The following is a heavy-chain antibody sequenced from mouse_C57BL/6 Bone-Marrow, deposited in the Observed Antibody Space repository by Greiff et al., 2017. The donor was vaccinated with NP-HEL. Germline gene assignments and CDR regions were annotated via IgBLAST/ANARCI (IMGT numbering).Heavy chain of an antibody. J-gene: IGHJ2*01. CDR3: AREILRYLFDY. V-gene: IGHV1-82*01. Sequence: QVQLQQSGPELVKPGASVKISCKASGYAFSSSWMNWVKQRPGKGLEWIGRIYPGDGDTNYNGKFKGKATLTADKSSSTAYMQLSSLTSEDSAVYFCAREILRYLFDYWGKGTTLTVSS. CDR2: IYPGDGDT. D-gene: IGHD1-1*01. CDR1: GYAFSSSW.